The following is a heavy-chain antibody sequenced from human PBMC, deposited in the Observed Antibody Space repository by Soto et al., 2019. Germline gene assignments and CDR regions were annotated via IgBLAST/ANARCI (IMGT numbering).Heavy chain of an antibody. CDR2: NYYSGIT. Sequence: WTWIRQHPGTGLEWIGYNYYSGITYYNPSLKSRVTISLDTSKNQVSLKLSSVTAADTAVYYCARGSSIAGLYYGMDVWGQGTTVTVSS. CDR3: ARGSSIAGLYYGMDV. V-gene: IGHV4-31*02. J-gene: IGHJ6*02. D-gene: IGHD6-6*01.